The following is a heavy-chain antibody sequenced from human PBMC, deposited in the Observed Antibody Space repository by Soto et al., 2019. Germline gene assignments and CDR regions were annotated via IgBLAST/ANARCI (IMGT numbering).Heavy chain of an antibody. Sequence: PGGSLRLSCAASGVTFISYSMNWVRQAPGKGLEWVSYISSSSSTIYYADSVKGRFTISRDNAKNSLYLQMNSLRDEDTAVYYCASAVDTAMGRDYWGQGTLVTVSS. CDR1: GVTFISYS. J-gene: IGHJ4*02. CDR3: ASAVDTAMGRDY. D-gene: IGHD5-18*01. CDR2: ISSSSSTI. V-gene: IGHV3-48*02.